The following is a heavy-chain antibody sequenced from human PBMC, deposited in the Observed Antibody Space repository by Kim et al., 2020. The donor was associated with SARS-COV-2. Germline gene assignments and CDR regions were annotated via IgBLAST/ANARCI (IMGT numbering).Heavy chain of an antibody. CDR1: GFSFSSHP. J-gene: IGHJ1*01. D-gene: IGHD1-1*01. Sequence: GGSLRLSCAASGFSFSSHPMNWVRQAPGKGLEWISYISTGSDTTYYADSVKGRFTISRDNAKNSLYLQMNNLRAEDTAVYYCASGASDNWDLDSWDQGTL. CDR3: ASGASDNWDLDS. CDR2: ISTGSDTT. V-gene: IGHV3-48*01.